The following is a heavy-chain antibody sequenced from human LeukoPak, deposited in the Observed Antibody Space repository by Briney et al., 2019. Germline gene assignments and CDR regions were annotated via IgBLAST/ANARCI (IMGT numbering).Heavy chain of an antibody. V-gene: IGHV5-51*01. CDR3: AKDIAVSGFNAFDI. CDR1: GYSFTTYW. D-gene: IGHD6-19*01. J-gene: IGHJ3*02. CDR2: IYPADSDT. Sequence: GESLKISCKGSGYSFTTYWIGWVRQMPGKGLEWMGIIYPADSDTRYRPSFQGQVTISADKSISTAYLQWSSLKASDTAMYYCAKDIAVSGFNAFDIWGQGTMVTVSS.